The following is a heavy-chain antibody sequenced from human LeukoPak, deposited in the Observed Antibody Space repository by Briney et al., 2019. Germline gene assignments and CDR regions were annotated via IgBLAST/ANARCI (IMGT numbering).Heavy chain of an antibody. D-gene: IGHD3-9*01. J-gene: IGHJ5*02. CDR1: GFTVSCNY. V-gene: IGHV3-66*01. Sequence: GGSLRLSCAASGFTVSCNYMSWVRQAPGKGLEWVSVIYSGGSTYYADSVKGRFTISRDNSKNTLYLQMNSLRAEDTAVYYCARTLYDILTGWFDPWGQGTLVTVSS. CDR2: IYSGGST. CDR3: ARTLYDILTGWFDP.